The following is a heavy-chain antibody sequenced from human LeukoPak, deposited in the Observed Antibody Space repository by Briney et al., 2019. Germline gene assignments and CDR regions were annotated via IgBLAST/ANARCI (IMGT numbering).Heavy chain of an antibody. J-gene: IGHJ4*02. D-gene: IGHD5-18*01. V-gene: IGHV4-39*01. CDR3: ARVTAMAHFDY. CDR2: IYYSGST. CDR1: GGSISSSSYY. Sequence: PSETLSLTCTVSGGSISSSSYYWGWIRQPPGKGLEWIGSIYYSGSTYYNPSLKSRVTISVDTSKNQFSLKLSSVTAADTAVYYCARVTAMAHFDYWGQGTLVTVSS.